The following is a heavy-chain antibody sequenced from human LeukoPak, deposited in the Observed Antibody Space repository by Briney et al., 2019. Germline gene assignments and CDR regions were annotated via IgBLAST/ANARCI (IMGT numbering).Heavy chain of an antibody. Sequence: SETLSLTCTVSGDSISSYYWTWIRQPPGKGLELIGYIYYSGSTNYNPSLKSRVTISVDTSKNQFSLKLSSVTAADTAVYYCARDFPTYSSGWYGFDYWGQGTLVTVSS. CDR1: GDSISSYY. V-gene: IGHV4-59*01. CDR3: ARDFPTYSSGWYGFDY. D-gene: IGHD6-19*01. CDR2: IYYSGST. J-gene: IGHJ4*02.